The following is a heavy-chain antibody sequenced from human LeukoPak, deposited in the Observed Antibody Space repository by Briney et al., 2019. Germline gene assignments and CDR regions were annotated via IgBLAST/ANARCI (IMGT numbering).Heavy chain of an antibody. V-gene: IGHV3-74*01. J-gene: IGHJ4*02. CDR3: ARDRDGYTSYYFDY. Sequence: PGGSLRLSCVASGFTFTTYWMHWVRQAPGKGLVWVSRINSDGSSTSYADSVKGRFTISRDNAKNTLYLQMNSLRAEDTAVYYCARDRDGYTSYYFDYWGQGTLVTVSS. D-gene: IGHD5-24*01. CDR2: INSDGSST. CDR1: GFTFTTYW.